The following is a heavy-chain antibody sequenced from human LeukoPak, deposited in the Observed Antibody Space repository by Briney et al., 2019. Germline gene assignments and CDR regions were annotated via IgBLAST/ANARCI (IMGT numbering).Heavy chain of an antibody. J-gene: IGHJ3*02. D-gene: IGHD2-15*01. V-gene: IGHV3-48*04. Sequence: PGGSLRLSCAASGFTFSSYSMNWVRQAPGKGLEWISHISSGSNTIYYADSVKGRFTISRDNAKNSLYLQMNSLRAEDTAVYYCARDPHEWWSNPYAFDIWGQGTMVTVSS. CDR3: ARDPHEWWSNPYAFDI. CDR2: ISSGSNTI. CDR1: GFTFSSYS.